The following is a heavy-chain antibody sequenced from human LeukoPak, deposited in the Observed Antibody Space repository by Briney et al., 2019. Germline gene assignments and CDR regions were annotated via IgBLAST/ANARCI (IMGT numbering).Heavy chain of an antibody. CDR1: GFTFSSYS. CDR2: ISSSSSTI. V-gene: IGHV3-48*01. J-gene: IGHJ4*02. Sequence: GGSVGLSCAASGFTFSSYSMNWVRQAPGKGLEWVSYISSSSSTIYYADSVKGRFTISRDNAKNSLYLQMNSLRAEDTAVYYCATEELPFDYWGQGTLVTVSS. D-gene: IGHD1-26*01. CDR3: ATEELPFDY.